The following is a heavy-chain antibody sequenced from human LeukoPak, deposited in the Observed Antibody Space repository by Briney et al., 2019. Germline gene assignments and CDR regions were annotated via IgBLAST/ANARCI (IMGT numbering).Heavy chain of an antibody. Sequence: GGSLRLFCAASGFSVDNNYMAWVRQAPGKGLEWVPLIYSGGSSFYADSVKGRFTISRDISKNTLFLQMNSLRAEDTAVYYCATELRLGFSSSSHFDSWGLGTLVSVSP. CDR1: GFSVDNNY. CDR2: IYSGGSS. J-gene: IGHJ4*02. D-gene: IGHD6-13*01. V-gene: IGHV3-53*01. CDR3: ATELRLGFSSSSHFDS.